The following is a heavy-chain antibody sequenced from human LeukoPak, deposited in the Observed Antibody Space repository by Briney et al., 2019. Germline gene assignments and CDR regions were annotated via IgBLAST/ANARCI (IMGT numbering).Heavy chain of an antibody. J-gene: IGHJ3*02. D-gene: IGHD2-2*01. CDR1: GGSISSSSYY. CDR3: ARDSGYCSSTSCSADDAFDI. V-gene: IGHV4-39*07. Sequence: PSETLSLTCTVSGGSISSSSYYWGWIRQPPGKGLEWIGSIYYSGSTYYNPSLKSRVTISVDTSKNQFSLKLSSVTAADTAVYYCARDSGYCSSTSCSADDAFDIWGQGTMVTVSS. CDR2: IYYSGST.